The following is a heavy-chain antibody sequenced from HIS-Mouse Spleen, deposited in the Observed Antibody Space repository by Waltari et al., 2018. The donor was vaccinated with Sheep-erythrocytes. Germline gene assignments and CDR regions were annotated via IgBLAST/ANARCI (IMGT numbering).Heavy chain of an antibody. CDR3: AKDISRNIVVVPAAVGDY. D-gene: IGHD2-2*01. V-gene: IGHV3-9*01. CDR2: ISWNSGSI. CDR1: GLPFDYYA. Sequence: EVQLVESGGGLVQTGGFLRLSCEAPGLPFDYYAMHGGRQALGKGREWVSGISWNSGSIGYADSVNGRFTISRDNAKNSLYLQMNSLRAEDTALYYCAKDISRNIVVVPAAVGDYWGQGTLVTVSS. J-gene: IGHJ4*02.